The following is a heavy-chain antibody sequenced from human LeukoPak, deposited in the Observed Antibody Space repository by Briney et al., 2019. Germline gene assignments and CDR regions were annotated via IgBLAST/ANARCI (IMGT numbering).Heavy chain of an antibody. V-gene: IGHV4-4*09. Sequence: PSETLSLTCSVSGDSVSSFYWSWIRQPPGKALEWIGYIYTIGTTYYNPSLQSRVTISVDRSKNQFSLKLSSVTAADTAVYYCARTSMVREHSFDYWGRGTLVTVSS. CDR1: GDSVSSFY. CDR3: ARTSMVREHSFDY. D-gene: IGHD3-10*01. J-gene: IGHJ4*02. CDR2: IYTIGTT.